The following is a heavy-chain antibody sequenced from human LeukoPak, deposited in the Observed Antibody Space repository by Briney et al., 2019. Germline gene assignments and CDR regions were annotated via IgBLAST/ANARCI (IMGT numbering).Heavy chain of an antibody. Sequence: PSETLSLTCTVSGGSISSSGYYWGWIRQPPGKGLEWIESIFYSGSTYYNPSLKSRVTISVDTSKNQFSLKLNSVTAADTAVYYCARLRVVVVPADYWGQGTLVTVSS. J-gene: IGHJ4*02. CDR1: GGSISSSGYY. CDR3: ARLRVVVVPADY. V-gene: IGHV4-39*01. D-gene: IGHD2-2*01. CDR2: IFYSGST.